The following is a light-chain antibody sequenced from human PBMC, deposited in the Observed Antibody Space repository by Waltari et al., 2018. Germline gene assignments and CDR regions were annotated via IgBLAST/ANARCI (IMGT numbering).Light chain of an antibody. CDR3: ASWDDSLGV. V-gene: IGLV1-47*01. CDR2: ATD. Sequence: QPVLTQPPSVSGPPGQRVTISRSGSRSNTAFTHLQWYQKFPGTAPRLLIFATDQRPAGVPDRFSGSKSGTSASLTISGLRSEDEAEYFCASWDDSLGVFGGGTKVTVL. CDR1: RSNTAFTH. J-gene: IGLJ2*01.